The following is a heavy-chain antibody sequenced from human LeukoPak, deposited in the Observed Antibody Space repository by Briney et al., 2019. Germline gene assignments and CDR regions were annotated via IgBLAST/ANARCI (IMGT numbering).Heavy chain of an antibody. CDR3: TTHLIVGANPFDY. V-gene: IGHV3-15*01. CDR2: IKSKTDGGTT. J-gene: IGHJ4*02. CDR1: GFTFSNAW. D-gene: IGHD1-26*01. Sequence: GGSLRLSCAASGFTFSNAWMSWVRQAPRKGLEWVGRIKSKTDGGTTDYAAPVKGRFTISRDDSKNTLYLQMNSLKTEDTAVYYCTTHLIVGANPFDYWGQGTLVTVSS.